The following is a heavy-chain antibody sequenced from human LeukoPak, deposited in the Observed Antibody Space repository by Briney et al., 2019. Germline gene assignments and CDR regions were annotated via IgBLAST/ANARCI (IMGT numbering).Heavy chain of an antibody. J-gene: IGHJ4*02. CDR1: GGSFSGYY. CDR3: ARATQQLVPYYFDY. V-gene: IGHV4-34*01. Sequence: SETLSLTCAGYGGSFSGYYWSWIRQPPGKGLEWIGEINHSGSTNYNPSLKSRVTISVDTSKNQFSLKLSSVTAADTAVYYCARATQQLVPYYFDYWGQGALVTVSS. CDR2: INHSGST. D-gene: IGHD6-13*01.